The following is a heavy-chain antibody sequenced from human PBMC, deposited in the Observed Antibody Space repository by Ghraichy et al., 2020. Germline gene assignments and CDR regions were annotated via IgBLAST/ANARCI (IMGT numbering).Heavy chain of an antibody. CDR1: AFIVSSNY. J-gene: IGHJ4*02. CDR3: ARGHRWFDY. D-gene: IGHD6-13*01. CDR2: IYTYGST. V-gene: IGHV3-53*04. Sequence: LSLTCAASAFIVSSNYMSWVRQAPGKGLELVSLIYTYGSTYSADSVKGRFTLSRHNSRNTLYLQMNSLSAEDTAVYYCARGHRWFDYWGQGTQLTVSS.